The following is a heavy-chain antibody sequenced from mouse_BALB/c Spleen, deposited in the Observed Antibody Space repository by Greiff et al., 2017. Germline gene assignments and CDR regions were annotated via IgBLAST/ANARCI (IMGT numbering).Heavy chain of an antibody. V-gene: IGHV5-17*02. CDR2: ISSGSSTI. CDR1: GFTFSSFG. J-gene: IGHJ2*01. Sequence: EVKLVESGGGLVQPGGSRKLSCAASGFTFSSFGMHWVRQAPEKGLEWVAYISSGSSTIYYADTVKGRFTISRDNPKNTLFLQMTSLRSEDTAMYYCARSDYDENFDYWGQGTTLTVSS. CDR3: ARSDYDENFDY. D-gene: IGHD2-4*01.